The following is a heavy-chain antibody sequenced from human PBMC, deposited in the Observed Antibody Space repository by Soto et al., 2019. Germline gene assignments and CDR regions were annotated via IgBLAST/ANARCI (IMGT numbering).Heavy chain of an antibody. CDR3: ARGVHYDSSGYYYFY. D-gene: IGHD3-22*01. CDR2: IIPIFGTA. CDR1: GGTFKNYA. V-gene: IGHV1-69*13. Sequence: ASVKVSCKASGGTFKNYAISWVRQAPGQGLEWMGGIIPIFGTANYAQKFQGRVTITADESTSTAHMELRSLRSEDTAVYYCARGVHYDSSGYYYFYWGQGTVVTVSS. J-gene: IGHJ4*02.